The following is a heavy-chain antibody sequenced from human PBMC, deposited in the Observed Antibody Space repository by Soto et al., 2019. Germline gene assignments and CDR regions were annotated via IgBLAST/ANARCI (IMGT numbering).Heavy chain of an antibody. Sequence: SLRLSCAASGFTFSSYGMHWVRQAPGKGLEWVAVISYDGSNKYYADSVKGRFTISRDNSKNTLYLQMNSLRAEDTAVYYCAKDASIAATLDYWGQGTLVTVSS. J-gene: IGHJ4*02. D-gene: IGHD2-15*01. CDR3: AKDASIAATLDY. CDR2: ISYDGSNK. V-gene: IGHV3-30*18. CDR1: GFTFSSYG.